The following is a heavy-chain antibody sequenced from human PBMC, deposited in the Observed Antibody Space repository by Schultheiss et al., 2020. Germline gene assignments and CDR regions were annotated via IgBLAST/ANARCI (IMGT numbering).Heavy chain of an antibody. CDR1: GYTFTSYG. V-gene: IGHV1-18*01. D-gene: IGHD3-10*01. Sequence: ASVKVSCKASGYTFTSYGISWVRQAPGQGLEWMGWISAYNGNTNYAQKLQGRVTMTTDTSTSTAYMELRSLRSEDTAVYYCAREGYYYGSGSYNWFDPWGQGTLVTVSS. J-gene: IGHJ5*02. CDR3: AREGYYYGSGSYNWFDP. CDR2: ISAYNGNT.